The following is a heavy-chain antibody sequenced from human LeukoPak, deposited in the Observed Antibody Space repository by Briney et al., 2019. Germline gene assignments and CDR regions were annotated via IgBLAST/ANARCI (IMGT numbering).Heavy chain of an antibody. D-gene: IGHD1-26*01. CDR2: INAGNGNT. Sequence: ASVKVSCKASGYTFTSYAMHWVRQAPGQRLEWMGWINAGNGNTKYSQKLQGRVTMTTDTSTSTAYMELRSLRSDDTAVYYCARIRGYVGATNYFDYWGQGTLVTVSS. CDR3: ARIRGYVGATNYFDY. CDR1: GYTFTSYA. V-gene: IGHV1-3*01. J-gene: IGHJ4*02.